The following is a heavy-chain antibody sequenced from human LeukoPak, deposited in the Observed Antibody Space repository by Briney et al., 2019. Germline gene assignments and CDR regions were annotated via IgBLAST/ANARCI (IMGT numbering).Heavy chain of an antibody. J-gene: IGHJ4*02. CDR1: GGTFSSYA. CDR3: ARDSASSSGWFDY. D-gene: IGHD6-19*01. Sequence: SVKVSCKASGGTFSSYAIRWVRQAPGQGGEWRGGIIPIFGIANYAQKFQGRVTITADKSTSTAYMELSSLRSEDTAVYYCARDSASSSGWFDYWGQGTLVTVSS. CDR2: IIPIFGIA. V-gene: IGHV1-69*10.